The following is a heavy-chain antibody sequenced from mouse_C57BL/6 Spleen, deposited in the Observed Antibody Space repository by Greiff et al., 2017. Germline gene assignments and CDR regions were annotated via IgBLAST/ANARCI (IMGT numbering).Heavy chain of an antibody. D-gene: IGHD1-1*01. CDR1: GYAFTNYL. Sequence: QVQLQQSGAELVRPGTSVKVPCKASGYAFTNYLIEWVKQRPGPGLEWIGVINPGSGGTNYNEKFKGKATLTADKSSSTAYMQLSSLTSEDSAVYYCARKKGYYGSSYAGDWGQGASVTVSS. CDR2: INPGSGGT. V-gene: IGHV1-54*01. J-gene: IGHJ4*01. CDR3: ARKKGYYGSSYAGD.